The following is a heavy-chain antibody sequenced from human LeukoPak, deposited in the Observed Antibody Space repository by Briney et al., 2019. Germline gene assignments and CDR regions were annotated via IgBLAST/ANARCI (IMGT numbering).Heavy chain of an antibody. D-gene: IGHD4-17*01. CDR1: GGTFSSYA. CDR2: INPSGGST. Sequence: GASVKVSCKASGGTFSSYAISWVRQAPGQGLEWMGIINPSGGSTSYAQKFQGRVTMTRDTSTSTVYMELSSLRSEDTAVYYCATTGRTYYFDYWGQGTLVTVSS. J-gene: IGHJ4*02. CDR3: ATTGRTYYFDY. V-gene: IGHV1-46*01.